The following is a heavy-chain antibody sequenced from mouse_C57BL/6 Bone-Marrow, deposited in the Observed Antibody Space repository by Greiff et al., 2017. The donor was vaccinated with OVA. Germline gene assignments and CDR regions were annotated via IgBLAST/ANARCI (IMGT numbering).Heavy chain of an antibody. Sequence: QVQLQQPGAELVRPGSSVKLSCKASGFTFTSYWMHWVKQRPIQGLEWIGNIDPSDSETHYNQKFKDKATLTVDKSSSTAYMPLSSLTSEDSAVFDCARRGIYYNYNNPFAYWGQGTLVTVSA. V-gene: IGHV1-52*01. CDR1: GFTFTSYW. D-gene: IGHD2-4*01. CDR2: IDPSDSET. CDR3: ARRGIYYNYNNPFAY. J-gene: IGHJ3*01.